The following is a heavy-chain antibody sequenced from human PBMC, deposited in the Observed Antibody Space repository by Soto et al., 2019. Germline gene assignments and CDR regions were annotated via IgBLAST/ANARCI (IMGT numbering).Heavy chain of an antibody. J-gene: IGHJ4*02. D-gene: IGHD2-2*01. CDR3: ASQPVDPPLFDY. CDR2: IYFSGST. Sequence: PSETLSLTCTVSGGSISSGDYYWSWIRQPPGKGLEWIGYIYFSGSTYYNPSLKSRLTISVDTSKNQFSLKLSSVTAADTAVYYCASQPVDPPLFDYSGQATLVTVSS. CDR1: GGSISSGDYY. V-gene: IGHV4-30-4*01.